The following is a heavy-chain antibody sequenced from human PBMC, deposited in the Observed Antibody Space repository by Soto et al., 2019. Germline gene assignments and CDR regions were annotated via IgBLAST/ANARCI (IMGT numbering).Heavy chain of an antibody. V-gene: IGHV3-9*01. CDR1: GFIFDDYA. D-gene: IGHD6-13*01. J-gene: IGHJ4*02. CDR2: ISWNSGNI. CDR3: AKDTSSSWYVGGSGPFDY. Sequence: EVQLVESGGDLIQPGRSLRLSCAASGFIFDDYAMHWVRQVPGKGLKWVSGISWNSGNIGYADSVKGRFTISRDNAKNSLYLQMNSLRAEDTALYYCAKDTSSSWYVGGSGPFDYWGQGTLVTVSS.